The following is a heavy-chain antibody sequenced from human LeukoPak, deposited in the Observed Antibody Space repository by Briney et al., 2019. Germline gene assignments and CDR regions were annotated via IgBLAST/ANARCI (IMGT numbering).Heavy chain of an antibody. J-gene: IGHJ5*02. V-gene: IGHV3-30*03. CDR1: GFTFTSYV. D-gene: IGHD6-13*01. CDR3: ARPRGAAAGTFGFDP. CDR2: ISYEGSNK. Sequence: PGRSLRLSCAACGFTFTSYVMHWVRQAPGKGPQWVALISYEGSNKYYADSVKGRFTISRDNSKNTLYLQMNSLRAEDTAVYYCARPRGAAAGTFGFDPWGQGTLVTVSS.